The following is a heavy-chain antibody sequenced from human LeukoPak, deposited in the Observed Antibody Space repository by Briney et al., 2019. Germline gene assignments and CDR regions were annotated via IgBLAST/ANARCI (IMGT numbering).Heavy chain of an antibody. CDR2: ISGTGGST. J-gene: IGHJ4*02. CDR3: ARIFRNGYYDSSGYVDY. Sequence: GGSLRLSCAASTFTFSSYTMNWVRQAPGKGLEWVSGISGTGGSTYYADSVEGRLTISRDNSKNTLYLQMNSLRAEDTAVYYCARIFRNGYYDSSGYVDYWGQGTLVTVSS. V-gene: IGHV3-23*01. D-gene: IGHD3-22*01. CDR1: TFTFSSYT.